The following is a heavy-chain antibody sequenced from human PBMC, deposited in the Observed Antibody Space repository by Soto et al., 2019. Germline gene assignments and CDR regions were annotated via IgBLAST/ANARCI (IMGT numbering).Heavy chain of an antibody. V-gene: IGHV1-3*01. J-gene: IGHJ4*02. CDR1: GYTFTSYA. D-gene: IGHD2-2*01. CDR2: INAGNGNT. CDR3: ARDQDVLVPAAPDY. Sequence: ASVKVSCKASGYTFTSYATHWVRQAPGQRLEWMGWINAGNGNTKYSQKFQGRVTITRDTSASTAYMELSSLRSEDTAVYYCARDQDVLVPAAPDYWGQGTLVTVSS.